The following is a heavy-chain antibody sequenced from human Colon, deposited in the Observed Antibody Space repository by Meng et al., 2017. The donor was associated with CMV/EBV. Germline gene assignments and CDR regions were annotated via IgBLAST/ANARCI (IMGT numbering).Heavy chain of an antibody. CDR1: GYTFTGYY. V-gene: IGHV1-2*02. CDR2: INPNSGGT. D-gene: IGHD2-2*02. Sequence: ASVKVSCKASGYTFTGYYMHWVRQAPGQGLGWMGWINPNSGGTNYAQKFQGRVTMTRDTSISTAYMELSRLRSDDTAVYYCARDHWGIVVVPAAIPTRGAHKDYWGQGTLVTVSS. J-gene: IGHJ4*02. CDR3: ARDHWGIVVVPAAIPTRGAHKDY.